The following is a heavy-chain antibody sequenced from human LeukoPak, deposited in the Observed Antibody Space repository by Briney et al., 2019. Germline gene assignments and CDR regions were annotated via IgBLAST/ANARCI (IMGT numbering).Heavy chain of an antibody. CDR2: IKQDGSEK. CDR1: GFTFSSYW. Sequence: GGSLRLSCAASGFTFSSYWMSWVRQAPGKGLEWVANIKQDGSEKYYVDSVKGRFTISRDNAKNSLYLQMNSLRAEDTAVYYCARVVWFGEPPSLGSFDPWGQGTLVTVSS. J-gene: IGHJ5*02. D-gene: IGHD3-10*01. V-gene: IGHV3-7*01. CDR3: ARVVWFGEPPSLGSFDP.